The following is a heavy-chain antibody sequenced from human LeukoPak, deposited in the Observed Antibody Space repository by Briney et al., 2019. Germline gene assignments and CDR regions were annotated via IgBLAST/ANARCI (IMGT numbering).Heavy chain of an antibody. CDR3: ARDPQYYDILTGYFSPIDY. CDR1: GYTFTGYY. J-gene: IGHJ4*02. V-gene: IGHV1-2*02. Sequence: ASVKVSCKASGYTFTGYYMHWVRQAPGQGLEWMGWINPNSGGTNYAQKFQGRVTMTRDTSISTAYMELSRLRSDDTAVYYCARDPQYYDILTGYFSPIDYWGQGTLVTVSS. D-gene: IGHD3-9*01. CDR2: INPNSGGT.